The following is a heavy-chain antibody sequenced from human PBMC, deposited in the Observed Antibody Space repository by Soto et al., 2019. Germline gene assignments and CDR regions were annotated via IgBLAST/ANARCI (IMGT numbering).Heavy chain of an antibody. Sequence: QVQLVQSGAEVKKPGASVKVSWKASGYTFTSYYMHWVRQAPGQGLEWMGIINPRGGSTSYAQKFQGRVTKTRDTSPRTVYMDLSSLRSEDTAVYYCGTVYPSDTRYGYVGNNWFDPWGQGTLVTVSS. V-gene: IGHV1-46*01. J-gene: IGHJ5*02. CDR3: GTVYPSDTRYGYVGNNWFDP. D-gene: IGHD5-18*01. CDR1: GYTFTSYY. CDR2: INPRGGST.